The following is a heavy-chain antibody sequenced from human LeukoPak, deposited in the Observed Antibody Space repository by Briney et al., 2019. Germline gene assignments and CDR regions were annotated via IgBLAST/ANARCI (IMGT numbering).Heavy chain of an antibody. Sequence: GGSLRLSCAASGFTFSSYWMHWVRQAPGKGLVWVSRINSDWSSTTYADSVKGRFTISRDNAKNTLYLQMNSLRAEDTAVYYCARGGSRTYFDYWGQGTLVTVSS. CDR2: INSDWSST. CDR3: ARGGSRTYFDY. V-gene: IGHV3-74*01. J-gene: IGHJ4*02. CDR1: GFTFSSYW. D-gene: IGHD6-13*01.